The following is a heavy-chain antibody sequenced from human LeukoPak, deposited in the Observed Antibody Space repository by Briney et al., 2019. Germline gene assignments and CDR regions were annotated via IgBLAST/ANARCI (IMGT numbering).Heavy chain of an antibody. CDR1: GFTVSSNY. Sequence: PGGSLRLSCAASGFTVSSNYMSWVRQAPGKGLEWVSVIYGGVNTVYADSVQGRFTISRDNSKNTLYLQMSSLRAEGTAVYYCAKSPETGSLFDYWGKGTLVTVSS. CDR3: AKSPETGSLFDY. CDR2: IYGGVNT. V-gene: IGHV3-66*01. J-gene: IGHJ4*02. D-gene: IGHD1-1*01.